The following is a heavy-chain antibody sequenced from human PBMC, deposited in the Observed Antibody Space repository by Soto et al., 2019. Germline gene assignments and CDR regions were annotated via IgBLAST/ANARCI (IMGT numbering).Heavy chain of an antibody. CDR2: LWRDGSKV. CDR1: GFTFGYYW. V-gene: IGHV3-33*08. Sequence: GGSLRLSCAASGFTFGYYWMSWVRQAPGKGLEWVAILWRDGSKVYYADSVKGRFTISRDNSKNTLYLEMNSLRVEDTAVYYCARDGTGWTGGDHWGQGTLVTVSS. D-gene: IGHD6-19*01. J-gene: IGHJ4*02. CDR3: ARDGTGWTGGDH.